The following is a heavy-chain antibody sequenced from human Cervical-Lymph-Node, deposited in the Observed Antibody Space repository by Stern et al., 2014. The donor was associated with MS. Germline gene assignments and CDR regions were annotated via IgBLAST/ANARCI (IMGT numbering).Heavy chain of an antibody. Sequence: EVQLEESGGGLVKPGGSLRLACAASGFTFSGYGMHWVLQAPGKGLEWVASISYGSTFIDYADSVKGRFTISRDNAKNSLFLQMNSLRAEDTAVYYCARTTSRRPEYWGQGTLVTVSS. V-gene: IGHV3-21*01. CDR1: GFTFSGYG. J-gene: IGHJ4*02. CDR2: ISYGSTFI. D-gene: IGHD2-2*01. CDR3: ARTTSRRPEY.